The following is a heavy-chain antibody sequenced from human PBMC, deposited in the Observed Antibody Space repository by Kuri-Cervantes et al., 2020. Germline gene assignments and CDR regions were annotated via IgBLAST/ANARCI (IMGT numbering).Heavy chain of an antibody. CDR3: AKGGVVRGVIINYYYYGMDV. J-gene: IGHJ6*02. D-gene: IGHD3-10*01. CDR1: GFTFSSYS. Sequence: GGSLRLSCAASGFTFSSYSMNWVRQAPGKGLEWVSSISSSSSYIYYADSVKGRFTISRDNAKNSLYLQMDSLRAEDTAVYYCAKGGVVRGVIINYYYYGMDVWGQGTTVTVSS. CDR2: ISSSSSYI. V-gene: IGHV3-21*04.